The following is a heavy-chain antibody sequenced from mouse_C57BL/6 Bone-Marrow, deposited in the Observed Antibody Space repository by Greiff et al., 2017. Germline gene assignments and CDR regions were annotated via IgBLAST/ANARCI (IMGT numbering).Heavy chain of an antibody. CDR1: GYTFTDYY. CDR3: ARGDYGSSYWYFDV. J-gene: IGHJ1*03. Sequence: VQLQQSGAELVRPGASVKLSCKASGYTFTDYYINWVKQRPGQGLELIARIYPGSGNTYYNEKFKGKDTLTADKSSSTAYMQLSSLTSEDSAVYFCARGDYGSSYWYFDVWGTGTTVTVSS. V-gene: IGHV1-76*01. D-gene: IGHD1-1*01. CDR2: IYPGSGNT.